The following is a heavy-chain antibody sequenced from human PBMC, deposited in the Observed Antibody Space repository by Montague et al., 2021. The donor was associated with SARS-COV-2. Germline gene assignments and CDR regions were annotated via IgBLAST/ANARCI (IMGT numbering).Heavy chain of an antibody. CDR1: GFTFSNYD. CDR3: TRDYRSIVGDGLDI. J-gene: IGHJ3*02. D-gene: IGHD3-16*02. CDR2: ISTSAYTT. V-gene: IGHV3-48*03. Sequence: SLRLSCPASGFTFSNYDMNWVRQAPGKGPEWTSYISTSAYTTSYAGSVKGRFTISRDNGKNSLYLQINSLRVEDTAVYYCTRDYRSIVGDGLDIWGQGTKVTVSS.